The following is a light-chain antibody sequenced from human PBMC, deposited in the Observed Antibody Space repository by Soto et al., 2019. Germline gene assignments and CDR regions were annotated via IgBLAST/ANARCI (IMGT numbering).Light chain of an antibody. CDR3: CSYAGSSTVV. Sequence: QSVLTQPASVSGSPGQSITISCTGTFSDVGSYNLVSWYQQHPGKAPKLMIYEDTKRPSGVSNRFSGSKSGYTASLTISGLQAGDEADYYCCSYAGSSTVVFGGGTQLTVL. CDR1: FSDVGSYNL. V-gene: IGLV2-23*01. CDR2: EDT. J-gene: IGLJ2*01.